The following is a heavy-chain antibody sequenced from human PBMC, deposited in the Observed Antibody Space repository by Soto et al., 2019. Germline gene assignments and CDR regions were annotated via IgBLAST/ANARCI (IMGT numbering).Heavy chain of an antibody. CDR3: ARGGIAARRYYYYYGMDV. J-gene: IGHJ6*02. CDR2: IYYSGST. V-gene: IGHV4-30-4*01. Sequence: KPSETLSLTCTVSGGSISSGDYYWSWIRQPPGKGLEWIGYIYYSGSTYYNPSLKSRVTISVDTSKNQFSLKLSSVTAADTAVYYCARGGIAARRYYYYYGMDVWGQGTTVTVSS. CDR1: GGSISSGDYY. D-gene: IGHD6-6*01.